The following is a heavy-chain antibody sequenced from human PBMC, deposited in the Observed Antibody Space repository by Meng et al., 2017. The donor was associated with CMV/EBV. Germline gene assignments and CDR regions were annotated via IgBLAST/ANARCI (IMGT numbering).Heavy chain of an antibody. D-gene: IGHD1-26*01. CDR3: AKEIVGATIYYYYGMDV. V-gene: IGHV3-30*02. J-gene: IGHJ6*02. Sequence: GGSLRLSCAASGFTFSSYGMHWVRQAPGKGLEWVAFIRYDGSNKYYADSVKGRFTISRDNSKNTLYLQMNSLRAEDTAVYYCAKEIVGATIYYYYGMDVWGRGTTVTVSS. CDR1: GFTFSSYG. CDR2: IRYDGSNK.